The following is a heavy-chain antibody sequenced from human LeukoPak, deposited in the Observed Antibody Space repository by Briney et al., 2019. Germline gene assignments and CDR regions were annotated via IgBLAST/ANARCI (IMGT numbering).Heavy chain of an antibody. V-gene: IGHV3-30*04. CDR3: AKDDDWGRYKH. CDR1: GFTFSVSP. J-gene: IGHJ1*01. CDR2: VSHDGIGT. Sequence: GGSLRLSCAASGFTFSVSPMHWVRQAPGKGLEWVAGVSHDGIGTYYADSVKGRFTISRDNFKNTLSLQVNSLRAEDTAMYYCAKDDDWGRYKHWGQGTLVTVSS. D-gene: IGHD3-16*01.